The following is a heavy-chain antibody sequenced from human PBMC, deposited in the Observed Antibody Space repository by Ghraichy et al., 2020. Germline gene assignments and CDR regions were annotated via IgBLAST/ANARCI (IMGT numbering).Heavy chain of an antibody. V-gene: IGHV3-74*01. CDR2: INRDGSST. CDR1: GFTFSSYW. Sequence: GGSLRLSCAASGFTFSSYWMHWVRQAPGKGLVWISHINRDGSSTNYASSVEGRFTISRDNAKNTLYLQMNSLRAEDTAVYYCARGGTSGLYWGQYWGQGTLVTVSS. CDR3: ARGGTSGLYWGQY. J-gene: IGHJ4*02. D-gene: IGHD7-27*01.